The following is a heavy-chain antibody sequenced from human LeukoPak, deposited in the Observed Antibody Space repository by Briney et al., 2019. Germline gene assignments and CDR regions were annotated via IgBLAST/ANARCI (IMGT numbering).Heavy chain of an antibody. CDR1: GSTFSSDW. CDR3: ASHYGMDV. CDR2: ISSDGSST. Sequence: PGGSLRLSCVASGSTFSSDWMHWVRQAPGKGPVWVSRISSDGSSTTYADSVKGRFTISRDNAKNTLFLQMNSLRAEDTAVYYCASHYGMDVWGQGTTVTVSS. V-gene: IGHV3-74*01. J-gene: IGHJ6*02.